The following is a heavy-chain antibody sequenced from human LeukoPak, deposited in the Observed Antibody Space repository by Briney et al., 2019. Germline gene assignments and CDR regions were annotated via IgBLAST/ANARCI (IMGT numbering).Heavy chain of an antibody. Sequence: SETLSLTCTVSGGSISSSSYYWGWIRQPPGKGLEWIGSIYYSGSTYYNPSLKSRVTISVDTSKNQFSPKLSSVTAADTAVYYCARAGYSRGRYAFDIWGQGTMVTVSS. V-gene: IGHV4-39*01. J-gene: IGHJ3*02. D-gene: IGHD1-26*01. CDR2: IYYSGST. CDR1: GGSISSSSYY. CDR3: ARAGYSRGRYAFDI.